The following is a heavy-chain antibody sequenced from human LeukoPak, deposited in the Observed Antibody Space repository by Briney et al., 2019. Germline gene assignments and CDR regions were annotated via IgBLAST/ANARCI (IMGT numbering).Heavy chain of an antibody. CDR1: GGFFSTYY. D-gene: IGHD3-10*01. Sequence: SETLSLTCTVPGGFFSTYYWSWIRQPPGKGLEWIGYMYFTGTTSYNPSLRSRVTVSVDTSKNQFSLNMSSVTAADTAVYYCAREGVGAYFDYWGQGTLVTVSS. CDR2: MYFTGTT. J-gene: IGHJ4*02. CDR3: AREGVGAYFDY. V-gene: IGHV4-59*01.